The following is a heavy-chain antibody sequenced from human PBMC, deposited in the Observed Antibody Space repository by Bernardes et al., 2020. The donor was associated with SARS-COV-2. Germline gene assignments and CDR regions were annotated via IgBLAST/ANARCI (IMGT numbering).Heavy chain of an antibody. J-gene: IGHJ4*02. CDR3: ARDSEFDSSGGIDC. CDR2: ISNDGSNT. V-gene: IGHV3-30*03. D-gene: IGHD3-22*01. CDR1: GFTSSNYG. Sequence: GGTLRLSCAASGFTSSNYGTHWVRQAPGKGLEWVALISNDGSNTYYADSARGRFTISRDNSKKTLDLQINSLRPEDTAVYDFARDSEFDSSGGIDCGGQGALVTVSS.